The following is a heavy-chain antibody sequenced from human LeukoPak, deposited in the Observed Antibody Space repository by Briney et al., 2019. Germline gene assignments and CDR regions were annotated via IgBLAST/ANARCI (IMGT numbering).Heavy chain of an antibody. V-gene: IGHV1-3*01. CDR2: INAGNGNT. D-gene: IGHD6-13*01. CDR1: GYTFTSYD. J-gene: IGHJ1*01. CDR3: ARDLIAAAPRGFQH. Sequence: ASVKVSCKVSGYTFTSYDINWVRQAPGQRLEWMGWINAGNGNTKYSQKFQGRVTITRDTSASTAYMELSSLRSEDTAVYYCARDLIAAAPRGFQHWGQGTLVTVSS.